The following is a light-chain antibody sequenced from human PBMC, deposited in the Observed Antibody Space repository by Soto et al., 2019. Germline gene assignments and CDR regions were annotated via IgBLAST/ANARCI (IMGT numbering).Light chain of an antibody. J-gene: IGLJ3*02. CDR2: END. Sequence: QSVLTQPPSASGTPGQRVTISCSGSNSNIGVNSVFWFQQFPGTAPKLLIYENDGRPSGVPDRFSGSKSGTSASLAISGLRSEDEADYYCAVWDNSLSGVVFGGGTKLTVL. V-gene: IGLV1-47*01. CDR3: AVWDNSLSGVV. CDR1: NSNIGVNS.